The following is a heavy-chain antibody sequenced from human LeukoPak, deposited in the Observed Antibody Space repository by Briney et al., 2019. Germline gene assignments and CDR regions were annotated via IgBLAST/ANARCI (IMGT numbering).Heavy chain of an antibody. CDR2: INHSGST. CDR3: ARGLSIAVAHLWFDP. Sequence: SETLSLTCAVYGGSFSGYYWSWIRQPPGKGLEWIGEINHSGSTNYNPSLKSRVTISVDTSKNQFSLKLSSVTAADTAVYYCARGLSIAVAHLWFDPWGQGTLVTASS. J-gene: IGHJ5*02. V-gene: IGHV4-34*01. D-gene: IGHD6-19*01. CDR1: GGSFSGYY.